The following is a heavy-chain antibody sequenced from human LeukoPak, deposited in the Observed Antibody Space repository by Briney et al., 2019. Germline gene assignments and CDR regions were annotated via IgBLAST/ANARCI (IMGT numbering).Heavy chain of an antibody. CDR3: ARDDCSGGSCYSPRAFDI. Sequence: EASVKVSCKASGGTFSSYAISWVRQAPGQGLEWMGGIIPILGTANYAQKFQGRVTITADESTSTAYMELSSLRSEDTAVYYCARDDCSGGSCYSPRAFDIWGQGTMVTVSS. D-gene: IGHD2-15*01. CDR1: GGTFSSYA. V-gene: IGHV1-69*01. J-gene: IGHJ3*02. CDR2: IIPILGTA.